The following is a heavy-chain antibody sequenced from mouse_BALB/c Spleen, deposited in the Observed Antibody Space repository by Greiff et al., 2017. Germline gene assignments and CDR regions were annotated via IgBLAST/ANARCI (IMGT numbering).Heavy chain of an antibody. CDR3: TRRLRDYAMDY. V-gene: IGHV1S81*02. CDR2: INPSNGGT. CDR1: GYTFTSYY. J-gene: IGHJ4*01. D-gene: IGHD2-4*01. Sequence: VQLQQPGAELVKPGASVKLSCKASGYTFTSYYMYWVKQRPGQGLEWIGGINPSNGGTNFNEKFKSKATLTVDKSSSTAYMQLSSLTSEDSAVYYCTRRLRDYAMDYWGQGTSVTVSS.